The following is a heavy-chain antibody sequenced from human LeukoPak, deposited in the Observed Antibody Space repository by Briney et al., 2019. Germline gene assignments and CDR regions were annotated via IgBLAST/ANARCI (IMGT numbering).Heavy chain of an antibody. CDR2: IYYSGST. J-gene: IGHJ4*02. CDR3: ARGEQLASY. Sequence: PSETLSLTCTVSGGSISSYYWSWIRQPPGKGLEWIGYIYYSGSTNYNPSLKSRVTISVDTSKNQFSLKLSSVTAADTAVYYCARGEQLASYWGQGTLVTVCS. CDR1: GGSISSYY. V-gene: IGHV4-59*01. D-gene: IGHD6-13*01.